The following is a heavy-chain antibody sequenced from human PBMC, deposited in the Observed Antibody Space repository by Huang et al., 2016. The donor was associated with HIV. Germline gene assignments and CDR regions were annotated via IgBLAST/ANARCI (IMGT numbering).Heavy chain of an antibody. CDR1: EDTLTELS. V-gene: IGHV1-24*01. J-gene: IGHJ4*02. Sequence: QVQLVQSRAEVKKPGASVKVSCKVSEDTLTELSINWVRQPPGKGLEGMGGFDPEIGETIYAQKFQGTVTMTEDTSTETAFMELSGLRPEDTAVYYCATGFDVFFDFWGQGTLVTVSS. D-gene: IGHD3-9*01. CDR3: ATGFDVFFDF. CDR2: FDPEIGET.